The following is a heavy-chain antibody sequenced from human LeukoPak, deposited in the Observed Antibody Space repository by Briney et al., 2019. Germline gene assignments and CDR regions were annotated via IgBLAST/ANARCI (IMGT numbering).Heavy chain of an antibody. V-gene: IGHV3-23*01. CDR2: ISGSGGST. CDR3: ATFYGGNLAFAI. D-gene: IGHD4-23*01. Sequence: GGSLRLSCAASGFTFSSYAMSGVRQGPGKGRECVSAISGSGGSTYYAGSVKGGFTISRDHSKNTLYLQMNRLRAEDTAVYYCATFYGGNLAFAIWGQGTMVTVSS. CDR1: GFTFSSYA. J-gene: IGHJ3*02.